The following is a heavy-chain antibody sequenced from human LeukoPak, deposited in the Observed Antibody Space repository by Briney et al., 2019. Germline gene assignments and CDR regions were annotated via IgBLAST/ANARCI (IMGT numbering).Heavy chain of an antibody. Sequence: PSETLSLTCTVSGGSISSYYWSWIRQPPGKGLEWIGYIYYSGSTNYNPSLKSRVTISVDTSKNQFSLKLSSVTAADTAVYYCATAYSSGWYRVFDPWGQGTLATVSS. CDR2: IYYSGST. J-gene: IGHJ5*02. CDR1: GGSISSYY. V-gene: IGHV4-59*01. D-gene: IGHD6-19*01. CDR3: ATAYSSGWYRVFDP.